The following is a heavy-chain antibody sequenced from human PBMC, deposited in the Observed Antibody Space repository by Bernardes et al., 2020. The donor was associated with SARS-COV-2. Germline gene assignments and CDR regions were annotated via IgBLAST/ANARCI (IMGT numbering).Heavy chain of an antibody. D-gene: IGHD2-21*02. V-gene: IGHV1-2*04. CDR1: GYTFTGYY. J-gene: IGHJ6*02. CDR2: INPNSGGT. CDR3: ARGIVVVTASNHYYYGMDV. Sequence: ASVKVSCMASGYTFTGYYMHWVRQAPGQGLEWMGWINPNSGGTNYAQKFQGWVTMTRDTSISTAYMELSRLRSDDTAVYYCARGIVVVTASNHYYYGMDVWGQGTTVTVSS.